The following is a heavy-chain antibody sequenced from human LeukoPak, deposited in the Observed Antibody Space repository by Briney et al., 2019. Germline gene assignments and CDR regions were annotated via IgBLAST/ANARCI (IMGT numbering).Heavy chain of an antibody. Sequence: SETLSLTCTVSGGSISSYYWSWIRQPPGKGLEWIGYIYYSGSTNYNPSLKSRVTISVDTSKNQFSLKLSSVTAADTVVYYCARKLGYYYYGMDVWGQGTTVTVSS. V-gene: IGHV4-59*08. D-gene: IGHD7-27*01. J-gene: IGHJ6*02. CDR1: GGSISSYY. CDR2: IYYSGST. CDR3: ARKLGYYYYGMDV.